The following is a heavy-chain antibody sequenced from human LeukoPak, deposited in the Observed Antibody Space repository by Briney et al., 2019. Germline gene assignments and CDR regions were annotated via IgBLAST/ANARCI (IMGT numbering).Heavy chain of an antibody. CDR3: AKALPIDYGDYGAFDI. CDR2: ISWNSGSI. CDR1: GFTFDDYA. J-gene: IGHJ3*02. D-gene: IGHD4-17*01. V-gene: IGHV3-9*01. Sequence: SLRLSCATSGFTFDDYAMHWVRRAPGKGLEWVSVISWNSGSIGYADSVKGRFTISRDNAKNSLYLQMNSLRAEDTALYYCAKALPIDYGDYGAFDIWGQGTMVTVSS.